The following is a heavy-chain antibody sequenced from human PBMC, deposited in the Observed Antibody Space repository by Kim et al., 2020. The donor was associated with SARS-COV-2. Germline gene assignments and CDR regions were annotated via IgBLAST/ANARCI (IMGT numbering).Heavy chain of an antibody. CDR3: AGSSGWYSWFDP. V-gene: IGHV3-33*01. CDR1: RFTFSSYG. Sequence: GGSLRLSCAASRFTFSSYGMHWVRQAPGKGLEWVAVIWYDGSNKYYADSVKGRFTISRDNSKNTLYLQMNSLRAEDTAVYYCAGSSGWYSWFDPWGQGTLVTVSS. D-gene: IGHD6-19*01. J-gene: IGHJ5*02. CDR2: IWYDGSNK.